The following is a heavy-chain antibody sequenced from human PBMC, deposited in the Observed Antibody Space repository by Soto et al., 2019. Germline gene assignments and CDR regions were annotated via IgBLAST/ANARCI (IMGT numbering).Heavy chain of an antibody. CDR1: GVTFSSYA. Sequence: PXGSLVLSCAAAGVTFSSYAMSWVRQAPGKGLDWVSAISGSGGSTYYADSVKGRFTISRDNSKNTLYLQMNSLRAEDTAVYYCAKEGQQLSYYYYGMDVSGQGTTVTVSS. D-gene: IGHD6-13*01. CDR2: ISGSGGST. J-gene: IGHJ6*02. CDR3: AKEGQQLSYYYYGMDV. V-gene: IGHV3-23*01.